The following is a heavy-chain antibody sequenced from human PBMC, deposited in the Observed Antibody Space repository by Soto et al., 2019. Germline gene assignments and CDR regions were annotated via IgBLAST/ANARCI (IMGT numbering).Heavy chain of an antibody. CDR2: TSHSGST. Sequence: QVQLQGSGPGLVKPSETLSLTCTVFGGSVTTYYWTWIRLTPGKGLEWIGFTSHSGSTNYNPSLKSRITISVDTSKNQFPLKLNSVTAADTAVYYCVTGSGSSTSDAFDNCDRGTMVTVSS. CDR1: GGSVTTYY. D-gene: IGHD3-10*01. CDR3: VTGSGSSTSDAFDN. V-gene: IGHV4-59*02. J-gene: IGHJ3*02.